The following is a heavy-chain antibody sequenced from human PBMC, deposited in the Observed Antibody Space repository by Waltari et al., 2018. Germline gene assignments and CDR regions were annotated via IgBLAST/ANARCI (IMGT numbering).Heavy chain of an antibody. Sequence: QVQLQESGPGLVKPSETLSLTCTVSGGSISSYYWSWIRQPPGKGLEWIWYIYYSGSTNYNPSLKSRVTISVDTSKNQFSLKLSSVTAADTAVYYCARAGHDFWSGYHDAFDIWGQGTMVTVSS. D-gene: IGHD3-3*01. J-gene: IGHJ3*02. CDR2: IYYSGST. V-gene: IGHV4-59*01. CDR1: GGSISSYY. CDR3: ARAGHDFWSGYHDAFDI.